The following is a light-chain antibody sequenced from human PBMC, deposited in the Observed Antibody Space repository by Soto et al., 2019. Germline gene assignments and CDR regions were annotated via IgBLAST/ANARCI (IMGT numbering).Light chain of an antibody. J-gene: IGKJ4*01. CDR1: QSVRSY. CDR2: EAS. CDR3: QQRSDWPIT. V-gene: IGKV3-11*01. Sequence: EIVLTQSPATLSLSPGERATLSCRASQSVRSYLAWYQQKPGQAPRLLIYEASNRATGIPSRFSGSGSGTDFTLTISSLEPEDFAVYYCQQRSDWPITFGAGTKVELK.